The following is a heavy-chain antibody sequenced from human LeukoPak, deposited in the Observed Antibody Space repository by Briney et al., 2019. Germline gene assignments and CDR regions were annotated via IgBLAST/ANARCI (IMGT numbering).Heavy chain of an antibody. D-gene: IGHD3-10*01. Sequence: GASVKVSCKASGYTFTSYYMHWVRQAPGQGLEWMGIINPSGGSTSYDKKFQGRVPMTSDTSTSTVYMELRSLRSEDTAVYYCAREQPGYAFDIWGQGTMVTVSS. CDR3: AREQPGYAFDI. J-gene: IGHJ3*02. CDR1: GYTFTSYY. CDR2: INPSGGST. V-gene: IGHV1-46*03.